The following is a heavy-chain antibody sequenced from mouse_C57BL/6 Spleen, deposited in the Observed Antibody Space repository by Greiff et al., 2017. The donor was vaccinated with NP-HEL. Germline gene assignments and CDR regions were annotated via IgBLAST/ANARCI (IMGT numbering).Heavy chain of an antibody. CDR2: IDPNSGGT. D-gene: IGHD2-2*01. J-gene: IGHJ4*01. V-gene: IGHV1-72*01. CDR1: GYTFTSYW. CDR3: ARSDGYDVVYAMDY. Sequence: QVQLQQPGAELVKPGASVKLSCKASGYTFTSYWMHWVKQRPGRGLEWNGRIDPNSGGTKYNEKFKSKATLTVDKPSSTAYMQLSSLTSEDSAVYYCARSDGYDVVYAMDYWGQGTSVTVSS.